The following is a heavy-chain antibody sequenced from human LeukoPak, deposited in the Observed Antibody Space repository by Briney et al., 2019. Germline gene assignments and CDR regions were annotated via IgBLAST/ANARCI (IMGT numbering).Heavy chain of an antibody. CDR2: IYSGGST. J-gene: IGHJ4*02. CDR1: GFTVSSNY. V-gene: IGHV3-66*01. Sequence: GGSLRLSCAASGFTVSSNYMSWVRQAPGKGLEWVSVIYSGGSTYYADSVKGRFTISRDNSKNTLYLQMNSLRAGDTAVYYCARGSAIAAPDYWGQGTLVTVSS. D-gene: IGHD6-13*01. CDR3: ARGSAIAAPDY.